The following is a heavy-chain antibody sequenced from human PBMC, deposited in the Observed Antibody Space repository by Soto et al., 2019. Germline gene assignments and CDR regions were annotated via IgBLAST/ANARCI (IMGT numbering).Heavy chain of an antibody. CDR3: ARQIYDSDTGPNFQYYFDS. V-gene: IGHV5-10-1*01. J-gene: IGHJ4*02. Sequence: GESLKISCKGAGYSFAGYWITWVRQKPGKGLEWMGRIDPSDSQTYYSPSLRGHVTISVTKSITTVFLQWSSLRASDTAMYYCARQIYDSDTGPNFQYYFDSWGQGTPVTVSS. D-gene: IGHD3-22*01. CDR1: GYSFAGYW. CDR2: IDPSDSQT.